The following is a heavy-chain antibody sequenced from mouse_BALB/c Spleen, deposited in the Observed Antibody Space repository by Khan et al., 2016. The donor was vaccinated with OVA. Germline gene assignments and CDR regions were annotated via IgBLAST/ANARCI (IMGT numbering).Heavy chain of an antibody. CDR2: FYPGTGST. CDR1: GYIFTSYW. J-gene: IGHJ4*01. D-gene: IGHD2-10*02. Sequence: QMQLEESGTELVRPGASVKLSCKTSGYIFTSYWIHWVKQRSGKGLEWIARFYPGTGSTYYNEKFKDKAKLTADNSSSTAYKQLSRLTSEDTAVYFCARKKFGKYWGAMDYWGQGTSVTVSA. CDR3: ARKKFGKYWGAMDY. V-gene: IGHV1S132*01.